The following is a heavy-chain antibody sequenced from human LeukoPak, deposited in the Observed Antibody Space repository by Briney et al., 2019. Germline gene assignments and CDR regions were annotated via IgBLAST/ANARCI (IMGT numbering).Heavy chain of an antibody. J-gene: IGHJ4*02. CDR3: VRDSYSGSDTAPDY. D-gene: IGHD5-12*01. CDR2: IKQDGSEK. Sequence: PGGSLRLSCAASGFTFSNYRMSWVRQAPGKGLEWVANIKQDGSEKYYVDSVKGRFTISRDNAKNSVYLQMNSLRAGDTAMYYCVRDSYSGSDTAPDYWGQGTLVTISS. CDR1: GFTFSNYR. V-gene: IGHV3-7*03.